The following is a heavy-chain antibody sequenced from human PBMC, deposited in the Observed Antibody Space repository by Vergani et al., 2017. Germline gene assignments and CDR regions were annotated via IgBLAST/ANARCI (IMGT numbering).Heavy chain of an antibody. J-gene: IGHJ6*03. Sequence: QVQLVQSGAEVKKPGASVKVSCKASGYTFTSYGISWVRQAPGQGLEWMGWISAYNGNTNYAQKLQGRVTMTTDTSTRTAYMELRSLRSDDTAVYYCARGPDIVVVPAVYGYYYMDVWGKGTTVTVSS. CDR2: ISAYNGNT. CDR3: ARGPDIVVVPAVYGYYYMDV. CDR1: GYTFTSYG. D-gene: IGHD2-2*01. V-gene: IGHV1-18*01.